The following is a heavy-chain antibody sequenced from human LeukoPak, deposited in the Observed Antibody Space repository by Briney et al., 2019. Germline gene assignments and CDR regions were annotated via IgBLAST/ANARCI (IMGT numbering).Heavy chain of an antibody. Sequence: SQTLSLTCTVSGGSISSGGYYWSWIRQPPGKGLEWIGEINHSGSTNYNPSLKSRVTISVDTSKNQFSLKLSSVTAADTAVYYCARFGVTIFGVVTNWGQGTLVTVSS. CDR2: INHSGST. J-gene: IGHJ4*02. V-gene: IGHV4-30-2*01. D-gene: IGHD3-3*01. CDR1: GGSISSGGYY. CDR3: ARFGVTIFGVVTN.